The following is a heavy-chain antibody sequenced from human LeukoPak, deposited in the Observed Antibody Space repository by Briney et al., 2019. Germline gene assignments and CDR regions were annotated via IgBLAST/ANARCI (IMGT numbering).Heavy chain of an antibody. V-gene: IGHV4-34*01. J-gene: IGHJ4*02. Sequence: SETLSLTCAVYGGSFSGYYWSWIRQPPGKGLEWNGEINHSGSTNYNPSLKSRVTISVDTSKNQFSLKLSSVTAADTAVYYCARDLRIAVAGTSNYWGQGTLVTVSS. CDR1: GGSFSGYY. CDR3: ARDLRIAVAGTSNY. CDR2: INHSGST. D-gene: IGHD6-19*01.